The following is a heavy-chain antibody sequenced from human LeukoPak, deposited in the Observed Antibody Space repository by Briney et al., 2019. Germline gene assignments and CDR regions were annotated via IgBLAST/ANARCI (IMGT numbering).Heavy chain of an antibody. CDR1: GYTLTELS. D-gene: IGHD2-15*01. CDR2: FDPEDGET. V-gene: IGHV1-24*01. Sequence: ASVKVSCKDSGYTLTELSMHWVRQAPGKGLEWMGGFDPEDGETIDAQKFQGRVTMTEDTSTDTAYMELSSLRSEDTAVYYCATAKVFCSGGSCRNYYFDYWGQGTLVTVSS. CDR3: ATAKVFCSGGSCRNYYFDY. J-gene: IGHJ4*02.